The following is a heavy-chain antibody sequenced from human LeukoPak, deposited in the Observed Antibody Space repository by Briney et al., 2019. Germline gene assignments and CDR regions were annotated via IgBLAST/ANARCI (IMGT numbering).Heavy chain of an antibody. CDR3: ARDRLGGLGFDY. J-gene: IGHJ4*02. CDR1: GGSFSTYS. D-gene: IGHD3-16*01. CDR2: IYTSGST. Sequence: SETLSLTCTVSGGSFSTYSWSWIRQPAVKGLEWIGRIYTSGSTNYNPSLKSRVTLSVDTSKNQFSLKLSSVTAADTAVYYCARDRLGGLGFDYWGQGTLVTVSS. V-gene: IGHV4-4*07.